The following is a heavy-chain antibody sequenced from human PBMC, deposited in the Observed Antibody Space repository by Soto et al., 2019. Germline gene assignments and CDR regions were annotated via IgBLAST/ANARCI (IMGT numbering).Heavy chain of an antibody. CDR2: IYYTGST. Sequence: SETLSLTCTVSGGSISSFYWSWIRQPPGKGLEWIGYIYYTGSTNYNPSLKSRVTTSVDTSKNQFSLKLSSVTTADTAVYYCARGGSQRTFDYWGQGILVTVS. V-gene: IGHV4-59*01. CDR3: ARGGSQRTFDY. D-gene: IGHD1-26*01. CDR1: GGSISSFY. J-gene: IGHJ4*02.